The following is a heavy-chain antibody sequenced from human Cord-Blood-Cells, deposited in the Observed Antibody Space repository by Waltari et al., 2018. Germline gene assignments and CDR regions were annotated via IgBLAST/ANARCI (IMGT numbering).Heavy chain of an antibody. CDR3: ARDLNWNDVWYFDL. Sequence: HVQLVPSGAEVRKPGSSVKVSCKASVGTFSSYAISWVRQAPGQGLEWMGGIIPIFGTANYEKKFKGRGTITADESTSTAYMELSSLRSEDTAVYYCARDLNWNDVWYFDLWGRGTLVTVSS. D-gene: IGHD1-1*01. J-gene: IGHJ2*01. V-gene: IGHV1-69*01. CDR1: VGTFSSYA. CDR2: IIPIFGTA.